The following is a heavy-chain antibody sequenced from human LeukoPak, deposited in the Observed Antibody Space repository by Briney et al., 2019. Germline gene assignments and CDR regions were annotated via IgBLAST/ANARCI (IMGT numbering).Heavy chain of an antibody. CDR3: ARDQGTMVRGVPADY. J-gene: IGHJ4*02. D-gene: IGHD3-10*01. CDR1: GFTFNNYA. Sequence: GGSLRLSCAASGFTFNNYAMNWVRQAPGKGLEGVSAISGTSSYVHYADSVKGRFTISRDNAKSSLYLQMNTLRAEDTAVYYCARDQGTMVRGVPADYWGQGTLVTVSS. CDR2: ISGTSSYV. V-gene: IGHV3-21*06.